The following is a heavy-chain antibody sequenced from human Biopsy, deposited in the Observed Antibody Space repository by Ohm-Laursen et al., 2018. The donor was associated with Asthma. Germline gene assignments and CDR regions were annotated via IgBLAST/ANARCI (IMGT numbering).Heavy chain of an antibody. V-gene: IGHV2-70*04. J-gene: IGHJ4*02. CDR2: IDWEEDK. CDR3: TRHNDY. Sequence: TQTLTLTCSFSGFSLSSSGANVNWIRQPPGKALEWLARIDWEEDKFYSTSLRTRLTISKGSSEDQVVLTMTNMGPVDTTTYYCTRHNDYWGQGTLVTVSS. CDR1: GFSLSSSGAN. D-gene: IGHD1-14*01.